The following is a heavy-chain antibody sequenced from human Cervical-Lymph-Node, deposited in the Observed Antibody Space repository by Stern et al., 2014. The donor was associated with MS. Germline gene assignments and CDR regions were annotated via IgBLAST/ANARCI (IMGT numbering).Heavy chain of an antibody. D-gene: IGHD3-16*02. J-gene: IGHJ3*02. CDR3: AKTLGRSYHDPFDM. CDR1: GFTFDDYA. Sequence: EVQLVGSGGGLVKPGRSLRLSCVASGFTFDDYAMLWVRQAPGQGLEWVSGISWNVGIRTYATSVKDRATLSRENDKSDLCLHISSLRPEDTAFYYCAKTLGRSYHDPFDMWGQGTMVIVSS. CDR2: ISWNVGIR. V-gene: IGHV3-9*01.